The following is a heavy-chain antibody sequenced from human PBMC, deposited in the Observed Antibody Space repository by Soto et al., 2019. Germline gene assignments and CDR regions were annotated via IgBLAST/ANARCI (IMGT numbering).Heavy chain of an antibody. D-gene: IGHD3-16*02. V-gene: IGHV3-30*18. CDR3: AKALGELSPESYDY. J-gene: IGHJ4*02. Sequence: QVQLVESGGGVVQPGRSLRLSCAASGFTFSYYGMHWVRQAPGKGLEWVAMISYDGSDQFYADSVRGRFTISRDNSKNTLNLQMNSLRGVDTAVYYCAKALGELSPESYDYWGQGTLITVSS. CDR2: ISYDGSDQ. CDR1: GFTFSYYG.